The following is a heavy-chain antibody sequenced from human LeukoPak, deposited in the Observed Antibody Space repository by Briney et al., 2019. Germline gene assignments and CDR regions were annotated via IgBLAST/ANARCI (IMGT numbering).Heavy chain of an antibody. Sequence: GGSLRLSCAASGFTFSSYAMHWVRQAPGKGLEWVAVISYDGSNKYYADSVKGRFTISRDNSKNTLYLQMNSLRAEDMAVYYCARVSYSSGWYLYWYFDLWGRGTLVTVSS. D-gene: IGHD6-19*01. CDR1: GFTFSSYA. CDR2: ISYDGSNK. J-gene: IGHJ2*01. CDR3: ARVSYSSGWYLYWYFDL. V-gene: IGHV3-30-3*01.